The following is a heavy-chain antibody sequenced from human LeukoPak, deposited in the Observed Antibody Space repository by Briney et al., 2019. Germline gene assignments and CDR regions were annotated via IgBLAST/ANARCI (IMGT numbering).Heavy chain of an antibody. CDR1: GFTFSSYD. V-gene: IGHV3-13*05. CDR2: IGTAGDP. D-gene: IGHD6-19*01. CDR3: ARGHSSGWYNWFDP. Sequence: GGSLRLSCAASGFTFSSYDMHWVRHATGKGLEWVSAIGTAGDPYYPGSVKGRFTISRENAKNSLYLQMNSLRAGDTAVHYCARGHSSGWYNWFDPWGQGTLVTVSS. J-gene: IGHJ5*02.